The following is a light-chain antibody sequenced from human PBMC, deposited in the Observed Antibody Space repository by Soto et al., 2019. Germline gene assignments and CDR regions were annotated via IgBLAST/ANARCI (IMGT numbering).Light chain of an antibody. V-gene: IGKV3-11*01. Sequence: EIVLTQSPATLSLSPGERATLSCRASRSVYNYLAWYQQKPGQAPRLLIYHASSRATGIPARFSGSGSGTDFTLTIRSLEPEDFAVYYCQQRTKSITFGQGTRLEIK. CDR1: RSVYNY. CDR2: HAS. CDR3: QQRTKSIT. J-gene: IGKJ5*01.